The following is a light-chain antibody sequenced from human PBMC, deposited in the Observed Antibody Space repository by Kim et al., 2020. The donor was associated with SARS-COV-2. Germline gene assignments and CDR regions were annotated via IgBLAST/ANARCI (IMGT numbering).Light chain of an antibody. CDR2: GVS. CDR3: QQYNNRPLT. CDR1: QSVRNK. V-gene: IGKV3D-15*01. Sequence: VSPGERATLSCRASQSVRNKLAWYQQKPGQAPRLLISGVSTRAIGIPARFSGSGSGTEFTLTISSLQSEDFALYYCQQYNNRPLTFGVGTKVDIK. J-gene: IGKJ4*01.